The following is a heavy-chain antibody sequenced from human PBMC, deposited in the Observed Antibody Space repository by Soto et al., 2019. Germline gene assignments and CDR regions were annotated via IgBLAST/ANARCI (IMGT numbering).Heavy chain of an antibody. Sequence: SATLSLICPVSGGSIRTDSYLGWIRQHPGKGLEWIGSIYSTGNTYYNPSLNSQVTISVDTSKNQFSLNVISVTAADTAVYYCRRSSRYSTDVWGQGTTVT. J-gene: IGHJ6*02. D-gene: IGHD6-13*01. CDR2: IYSTGNT. CDR3: RRSSRYSTDV. CDR1: GGSIRTDSY. V-gene: IGHV4-39*01.